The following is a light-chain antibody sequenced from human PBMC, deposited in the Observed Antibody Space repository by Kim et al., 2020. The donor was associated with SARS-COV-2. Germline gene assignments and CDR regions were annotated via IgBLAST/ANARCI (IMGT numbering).Light chain of an antibody. Sequence: PGERAPVSCRASQSVSSNYLAWYQQKPGQAPRLLIYGASSRATGIPDRFSGSGSETDFILTISRLDPEDFAVYYCQHYGTSPLTFGGGTKVEI. CDR3: QHYGTSPLT. CDR1: QSVSSNY. CDR2: GAS. V-gene: IGKV3-20*01. J-gene: IGKJ4*01.